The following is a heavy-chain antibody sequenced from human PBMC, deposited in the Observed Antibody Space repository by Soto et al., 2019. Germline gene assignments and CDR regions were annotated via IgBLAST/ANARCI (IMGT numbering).Heavy chain of an antibody. J-gene: IGHJ4*01. D-gene: IGHD2-8*01. CDR1: GFTFNNAW. V-gene: IGHV3-15*07. CDR3: TTDGFTSGRSDH. CDR2: IKTKTDGGTT. Sequence: EVQLVESGGGLVKPGGSLRLSCAASGFTFNNAWMNWVRQAPGKGLEWVGLIKTKTDGGTTDYAAPVKGRFTISRDDSKDTLYLQMNSLEIEDTAVYYCTTDGFTSGRSDHWGQGTLVTVSS.